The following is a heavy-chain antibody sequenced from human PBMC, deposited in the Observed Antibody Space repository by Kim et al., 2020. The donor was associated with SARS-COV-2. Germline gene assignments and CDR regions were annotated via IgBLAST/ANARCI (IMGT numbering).Heavy chain of an antibody. CDR3: ASVTAANVNWFDP. CDR2: IIPILGIA. V-gene: IGHV1-69*04. Sequence: SVKVSCKASGGTFSSYAISWVRQAPGQGLEWMGRIIPILGIANYAQKFQGRVTITADKSTSTAYMELSSLRSEDTAVYYCASVTAANVNWFDPWGQGTLVTVSS. D-gene: IGHD6-13*01. CDR1: GGTFSSYA. J-gene: IGHJ5*02.